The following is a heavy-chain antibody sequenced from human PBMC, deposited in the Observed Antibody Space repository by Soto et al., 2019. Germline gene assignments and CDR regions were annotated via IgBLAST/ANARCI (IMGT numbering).Heavy chain of an antibody. V-gene: IGHV1-58*01. CDR2: IVVGSGNT. CDR1: GFTFTSSA. J-gene: IGHJ4*02. Sequence: SVKVSCKASGFTFTSSAVQWVRQARGQRLEWIGWIVVGSGNTNYAQKFQERVTITRDMSTSTAYMELSSLRSEDTAVYYCAAGPGIAAAGWLDWGQGTLVTVSS. CDR3: AAGPGIAAAGWLD. D-gene: IGHD6-13*01.